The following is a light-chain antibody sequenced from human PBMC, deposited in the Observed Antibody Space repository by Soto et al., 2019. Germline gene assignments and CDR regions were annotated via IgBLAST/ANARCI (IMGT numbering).Light chain of an antibody. CDR2: DAS. CDR3: QQYNSYWT. V-gene: IGKV1-5*01. J-gene: IGKJ1*01. Sequence: DIQMTQSPSTLSASVGDRVTITCRASQSISSWLAWYQQKPGKAPKLLIYDASSLESGVPSRFSGSGSGTEFTLSICRLQPGDCATYYCQQYNSYWTFSQGTKVEIK. CDR1: QSISSW.